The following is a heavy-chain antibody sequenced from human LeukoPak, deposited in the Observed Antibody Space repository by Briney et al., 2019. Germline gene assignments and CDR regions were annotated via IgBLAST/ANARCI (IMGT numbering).Heavy chain of an antibody. J-gene: IGHJ4*02. D-gene: IGHD5-12*01. CDR2: INPNSAST. V-gene: IGHV1-2*02. Sequence: ASVKVSCKASGYIFTDYYMHLLRQAPGQGLEWMGWINPNSASTNYAQKFQGRVTMTSDTSISTAYMELSRLTSDDTAVYYCAREHVDIVATIWDYWGQGTLVTVSS. CDR1: GYIFTDYY. CDR3: AREHVDIVATIWDY.